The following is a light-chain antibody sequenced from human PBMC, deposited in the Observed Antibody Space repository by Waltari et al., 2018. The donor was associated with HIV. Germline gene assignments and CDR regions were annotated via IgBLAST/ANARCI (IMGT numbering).Light chain of an antibody. J-gene: IGLJ2*01. CDR1: SSDVGGYNY. V-gene: IGLV2-8*01. CDR3: ASYAGNNNLV. Sequence: QSALTQPPSASGSPGQSVTISCTGTSSDVGGYNYVSWYQQHPGKAPQLMLYEVTRLSAWVPARFSGAKAANQASLTVSGLQAEDEADDYCASYAGNNNLVFGGGTKLTVL. CDR2: EVT.